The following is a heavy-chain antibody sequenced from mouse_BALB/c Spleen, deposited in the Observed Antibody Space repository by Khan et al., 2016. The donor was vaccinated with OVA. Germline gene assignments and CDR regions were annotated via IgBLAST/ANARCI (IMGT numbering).Heavy chain of an antibody. CDR2: IDPTTGYT. V-gene: IGHV1-7*01. D-gene: IGHD1-1*02. Sequence: QVQLQQSGAELAKPGASVKMSCKASGYTFTNYWMHWVKQRPGQGLEWIGYIDPTTGYTEYNQKFKDKATLTADKSSSTAYMQLSSLTSEDSAVYDCTSHGGTYTWCGDWGQGTLVTVSA. CDR3: TSHGGTYTWCGD. CDR1: GYTFTNYW. J-gene: IGHJ3*01.